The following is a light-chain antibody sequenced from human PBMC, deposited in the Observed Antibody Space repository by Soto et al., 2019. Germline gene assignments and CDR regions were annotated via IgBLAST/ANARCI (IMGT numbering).Light chain of an antibody. CDR3: QQYNNWPV. J-gene: IGKJ1*01. V-gene: IGKV3-15*01. Sequence: EVVMTQSPATLSVSPGERATLSCRASHSVSSNLAWYQQKPGQAPRLLIYAASTRATGIPARFSGSGSGTEFTLTISSLQSEDFAVYYCQQYNNWPVFGQGTKVDIK. CDR1: HSVSSN. CDR2: AAS.